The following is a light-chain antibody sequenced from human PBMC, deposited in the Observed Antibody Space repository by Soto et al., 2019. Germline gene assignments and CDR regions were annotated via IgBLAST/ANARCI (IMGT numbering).Light chain of an antibody. J-gene: IGKJ4*01. CDR1: QSVSSD. CDR3: QKFTSAPFT. Sequence: EIVMTQSPATLSVSPGERATLSCRASQSVSSDLAWYHQKPGQAPRLLIYGASTRATGIPARFSGSESGTDFTLTISSLQPEDVAIYYCQKFTSAPFTFGGGTKVDI. CDR2: GAS. V-gene: IGKV3-15*01.